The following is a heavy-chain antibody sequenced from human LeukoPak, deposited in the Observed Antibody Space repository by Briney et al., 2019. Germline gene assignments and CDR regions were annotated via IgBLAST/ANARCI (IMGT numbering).Heavy chain of an antibody. CDR1: GFTFSDYF. Sequence: GGSLRLSCAASGFTFSDYFMNWIRQAPGKGLEWVSHISRSGSIIYYADSVKGRFTISRDNAKNSLYLQMNSLRAEDTAVYYCAGGPTGSSNWFDPWGQGTLVTVSS. CDR3: AGGPTGSSNWFDP. D-gene: IGHD1-1*01. J-gene: IGHJ5*02. V-gene: IGHV3-11*01. CDR2: ISRSGSII.